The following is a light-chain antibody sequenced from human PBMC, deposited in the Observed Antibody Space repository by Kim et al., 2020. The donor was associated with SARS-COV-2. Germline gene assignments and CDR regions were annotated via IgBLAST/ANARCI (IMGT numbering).Light chain of an antibody. J-gene: IGLJ2*01. V-gene: IGLV4-69*01. Sequence: SVSPTGTLGRGDSGYSIAWHQMQPEKGPRYLMIVNSDGSHMKGDGIPDRFSGSSSGAERYLTISSLQSDDEADYYCQTWGSGIRIFGGGTKLAVL. CDR1: RGDSGYS. CDR2: VNSDGSH. CDR3: QTWGSGIRI.